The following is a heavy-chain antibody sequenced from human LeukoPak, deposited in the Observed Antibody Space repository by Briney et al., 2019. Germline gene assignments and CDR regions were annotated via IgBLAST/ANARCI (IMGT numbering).Heavy chain of an antibody. D-gene: IGHD4-23*01. CDR1: GFTYSSYG. V-gene: IGHV3-33*01. Sequence: PGGSLRLSCAASGFTYSSYGMHWVRQAPGKGLDWVAMIYYDGSNKYYADSVRGRFTISRDNSRNTVYLQVNSLRVEDTAVYFCVRMGGDNGGKTLENWGQGTLVIVSS. CDR3: VRMGGDNGGKTLEN. J-gene: IGHJ4*02. CDR2: IYYDGSNK.